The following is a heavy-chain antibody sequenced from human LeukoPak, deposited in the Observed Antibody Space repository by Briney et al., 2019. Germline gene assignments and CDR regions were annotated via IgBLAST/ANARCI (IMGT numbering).Heavy chain of an antibody. Sequence: SETLSLTCTVSGGSISSSSYYWGWIRQPPGKGLEWIGSIYYSGSTYYNPSLKSRVTISVDTSKNQFSLKLSSVTAADTAVYYCARYGGSSWYDGGWFDPWGQGTLVTVSS. D-gene: IGHD6-13*01. CDR2: IYYSGST. J-gene: IGHJ5*02. V-gene: IGHV4-39*01. CDR3: ARYGGSSWYDGGWFDP. CDR1: GGSISSSSYY.